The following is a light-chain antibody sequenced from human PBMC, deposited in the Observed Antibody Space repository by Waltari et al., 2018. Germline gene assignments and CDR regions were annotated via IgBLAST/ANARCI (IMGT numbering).Light chain of an antibody. CDR3: SSYTTSSTVV. CDR2: DVS. Sequence: QSALTQPASVSGSPGQSITISCTGTSSDVGRYNYVSWYQQHPGKAPKLMIYDVSNRPSGVSKRFSGSKSGNTASLTISGRQAEDEADYYCSSYTTSSTVVFGGGTKLTVL. J-gene: IGLJ2*01. V-gene: IGLV2-14*03. CDR1: SSDVGRYNY.